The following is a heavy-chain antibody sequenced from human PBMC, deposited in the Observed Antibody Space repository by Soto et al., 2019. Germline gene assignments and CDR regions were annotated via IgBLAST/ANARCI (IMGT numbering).Heavy chain of an antibody. D-gene: IGHD4-4*01. CDR2: IDPSDSYT. Sequence: GESLKISCKGSGYSFTSYWISWVRQMPGKGLEWMGRIDPSDSYTNYSPSFQGHVTISADKSISTAYLQWSSRKASDTAMYYCARHCDYSNCIDYWGQGTLVTVSS. CDR1: GYSFTSYW. J-gene: IGHJ4*02. V-gene: IGHV5-10-1*01. CDR3: ARHCDYSNCIDY.